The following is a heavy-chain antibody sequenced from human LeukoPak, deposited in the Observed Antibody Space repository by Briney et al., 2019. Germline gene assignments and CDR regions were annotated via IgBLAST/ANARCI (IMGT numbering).Heavy chain of an antibody. CDR1: GGSISSGDYY. CDR3: ARHAEYSSSPTFDY. D-gene: IGHD6-6*01. V-gene: IGHV4-30-4*01. J-gene: IGHJ4*02. Sequence: SETLSLTCTVSGGSISSGDYYWSWIRQPPGKGLEWIGYIYYSGSTYYNPSLKSRVTISVDTSKNQFSLKLSSVTAADTAVYYCARHAEYSSSPTFDYWGQGTLVTVSS. CDR2: IYYSGST.